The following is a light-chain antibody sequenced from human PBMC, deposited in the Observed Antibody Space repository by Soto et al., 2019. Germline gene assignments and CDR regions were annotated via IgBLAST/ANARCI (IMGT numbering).Light chain of an antibody. J-gene: IGKJ5*01. CDR3: QQYNVWPPL. CDR1: QSVSSSN. Sequence: EIVMTQSPATLSVSPWERATLSCRASQSVSSSNLAWYQQKPGQAPRLLIYGASIRATGIPARFSGSGSGTEFTLTISSLQSEDFAVYYCQQYNVWPPLFGQGTRLEIK. CDR2: GAS. V-gene: IGKV3-15*01.